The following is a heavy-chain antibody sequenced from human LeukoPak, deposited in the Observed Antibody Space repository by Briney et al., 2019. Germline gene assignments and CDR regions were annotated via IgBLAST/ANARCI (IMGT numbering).Heavy chain of an antibody. CDR2: ISGSGGST. J-gene: IGHJ4*02. V-gene: IGHV3-23*01. Sequence: GGSLGLSCAASGFTFSSYAMSWVRQAPGKGLEWVSAISGSGGSTYYADSVKGRFTISRDNSKNTLYLQMSSLRPDDTAVYYCIRDSTTFRFGYWGQGTPVTVSS. D-gene: IGHD2/OR15-2a*01. CDR3: IRDSTTFRFGY. CDR1: GFTFSSYA.